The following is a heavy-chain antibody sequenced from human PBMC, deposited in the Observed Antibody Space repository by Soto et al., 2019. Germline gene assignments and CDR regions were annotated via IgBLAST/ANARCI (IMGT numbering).Heavy chain of an antibody. D-gene: IGHD4-4*01. J-gene: IGHJ4*02. CDR3: ASHPPRGDYNKYATND. CDR1: GFTFRTYW. CDR2: IKEDGSEK. Sequence: SLRLSCAASGFTFRTYWMRWVRQVPGKGLEWLANIKEDGSEKYYVDSVKGRFTISRDNAKYSLYLQMNSLRADDTAIYYCASHPPRGDYNKYATNDWGQGTLVTVSS. V-gene: IGHV3-7*03.